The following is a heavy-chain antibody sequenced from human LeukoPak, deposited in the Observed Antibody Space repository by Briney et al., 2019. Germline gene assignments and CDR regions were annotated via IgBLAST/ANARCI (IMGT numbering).Heavy chain of an antibody. CDR1: GYTFTSYA. CDR3: ASRGSGSYYHFDY. D-gene: IGHD3-10*01. V-gene: IGHV1-3*01. J-gene: IGHJ4*02. CDR2: INAGNGNT. Sequence: GASVKVSCKASGYTFTSYAMHWVRQAPGQRLEWMGWINAGNGNTKYSQKFQGRVTITRDTSASTAYMELSSLRSEDAAVYYCASRGSGSYYHFDYWGQGTLVTVSS.